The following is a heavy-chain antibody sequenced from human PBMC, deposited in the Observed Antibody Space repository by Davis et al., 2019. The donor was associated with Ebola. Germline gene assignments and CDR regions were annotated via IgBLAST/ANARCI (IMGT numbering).Heavy chain of an antibody. CDR3: ARGGEYCRGGSCYPNWFDP. CDR2: IYYSGNT. V-gene: IGHV4-59*12. CDR1: GGSMSPYY. D-gene: IGHD2-15*01. Sequence: MPSETLSLTCTVSGGSMSPYYWSWIRQPPGKGLEWIGYIYYSGNTKFNPSLKGRVTISVDRSKNQFSLKLNSVTAADTAVYYCARGGEYCRGGSCYPNWFDPWGQGTLVTVSS. J-gene: IGHJ5*02.